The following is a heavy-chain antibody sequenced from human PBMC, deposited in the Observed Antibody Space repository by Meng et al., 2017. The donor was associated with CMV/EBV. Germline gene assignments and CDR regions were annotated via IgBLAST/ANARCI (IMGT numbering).Heavy chain of an antibody. CDR1: GFTFSSYW. V-gene: IGHV3-7*01. CDR2: IKQDGSEK. J-gene: IGHJ3*02. CDR3: ARDSKTPDAFDI. Sequence: GESLKISCAASGFTFSSYWMSWVRQAPGKGLEWVANIKQDGSEKYYVDSVKGRFTISRDNAKNSLYLQMNSLRAEDTAVYYCARDSKTPDAFDIWGQGTMVTVSS. D-gene: IGHD2-2*01.